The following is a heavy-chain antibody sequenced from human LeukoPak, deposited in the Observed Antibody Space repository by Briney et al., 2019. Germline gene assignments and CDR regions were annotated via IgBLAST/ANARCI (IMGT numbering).Heavy chain of an antibody. J-gene: IGHJ4*02. D-gene: IGHD1-26*01. CDR1: GFTFSSYG. V-gene: IGHV3-48*04. Sequence: PGGTLRLSCAASGFTFSSYGMSWVRQAPGKGLEWVSYISSSGSTIYYADSEKGRFTISRDNAKNSLYLQMNSLRAEDTAVYYCARGVGATAHFDYWGQGTLVTVSS. CDR3: ARGVGATAHFDY. CDR2: ISSSGSTI.